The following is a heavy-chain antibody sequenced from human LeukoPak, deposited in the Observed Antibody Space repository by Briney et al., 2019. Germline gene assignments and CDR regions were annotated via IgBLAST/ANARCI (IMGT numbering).Heavy chain of an antibody. V-gene: IGHV3-74*01. CDR1: GFGFSSHW. J-gene: IGHJ5*02. CDR3: ARDPSVNNAIGYNWFDH. CDR2: SNSDGSVR. Sequence: GGSPRLSCAASGFGFSSHWMHWVRQAPGKGLVWVSRSNSDGSVRNYADSVEGRFITSRDNAKNTLYLQMNNLGVEDTAVYFCARDPSVNNAIGYNWFDHWGQGALVTVSS. D-gene: IGHD2/OR15-2a*01.